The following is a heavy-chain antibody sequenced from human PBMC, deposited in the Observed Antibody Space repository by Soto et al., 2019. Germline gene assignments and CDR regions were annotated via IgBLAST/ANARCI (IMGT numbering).Heavy chain of an antibody. CDR2: IKQDGSEK. D-gene: IGHD3-10*01. V-gene: IGHV3-7*03. Sequence: GGSLRLSCAASGFTFSSYWMSWVRQAPGKGLEWVANIKQDGSEKYYVDSVKGRFTISRDNAKNSLYLQMNSLRAEDTAVYYCAREAYYGSGSYYFDYWGQETLVTVSS. J-gene: IGHJ4*02. CDR3: AREAYYGSGSYYFDY. CDR1: GFTFSSYW.